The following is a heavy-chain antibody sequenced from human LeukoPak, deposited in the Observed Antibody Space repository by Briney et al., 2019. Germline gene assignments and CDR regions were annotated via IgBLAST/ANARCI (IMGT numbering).Heavy chain of an antibody. V-gene: IGHV3-11*04. CDR1: GFKFGDYY. J-gene: IGHJ5*02. Sequence: GGSLRLSCVASGFKFGDYYMSWLRQAPGKGLEWISYISSTGSLIYYADSVRGRFTTSRDNAKNSLHLQMDSLRGDDTAIYYCAREQGDSTGSFLVGWFDPWGQGTLVTVSS. D-gene: IGHD4-17*01. CDR3: AREQGDSTGSFLVGWFDP. CDR2: ISSTGSLI.